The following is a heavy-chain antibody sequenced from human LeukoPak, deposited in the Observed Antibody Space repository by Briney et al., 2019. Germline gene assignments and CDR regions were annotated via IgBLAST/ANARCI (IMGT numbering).Heavy chain of an antibody. CDR2: IWYGGSNK. CDR3: AKDQDGSGHPFDY. D-gene: IGHD2-15*01. V-gene: IGHV3-30*18. CDR1: GFTFSSYG. Sequence: PGRSLRLSCAASGFTFSSYGMHWVRQAPGKGLEWVAVIWYGGSNKYYADSVKGRFTISRDNSKNTLYLQMNSLRAEDTAVYYCAKDQDGSGHPFDYWGQGTLVTVSS. J-gene: IGHJ4*02.